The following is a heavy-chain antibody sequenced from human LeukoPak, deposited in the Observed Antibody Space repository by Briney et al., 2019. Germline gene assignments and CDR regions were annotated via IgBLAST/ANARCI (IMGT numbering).Heavy chain of an antibody. CDR2: ISYDGSNK. D-gene: IGHD1-7*01. CDR3: SRTRDY. Sequence: GGSLRLSCAASGFTFSSYGMHWVRQAPGKGLEWVAVISYDGSNKYYADSVKGRFTISRDNSKNTLYLQMNSLRAEDTAVYYCSRTRDYWGQGPLVTVSS. CDR1: GFTFSSYG. J-gene: IGHJ4*02. V-gene: IGHV3-30*03.